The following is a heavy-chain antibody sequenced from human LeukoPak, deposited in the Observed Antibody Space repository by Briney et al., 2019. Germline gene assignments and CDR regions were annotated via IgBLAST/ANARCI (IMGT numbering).Heavy chain of an antibody. D-gene: IGHD1-26*01. CDR2: IYYSGGT. V-gene: IGHV4-39*07. CDR1: GGSISSSDYY. J-gene: IGHJ3*02. Sequence: PSETLSLTCTVSGGSISSSDYYWGWIRQPPGKGLEWIGSIYYSGGTYYNPSLKSRVTNYNSSLKSRVTMSVDTSKNQVSLKLTSVTAADTAVYYCARESGSYYEGDAFDIWGQGTMVTVSS. CDR3: ARESGSYYEGDAFDI.